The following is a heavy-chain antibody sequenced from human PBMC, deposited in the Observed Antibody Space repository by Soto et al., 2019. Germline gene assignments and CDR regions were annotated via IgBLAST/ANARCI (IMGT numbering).Heavy chain of an antibody. CDR1: GFKAHQYA. V-gene: IGHV3-9*02. Sequence: EVQLVESGGGLVQPGRSLRLSCTVSGFKAHQYAMHWVRQAPGKGLEWVSGIYRDGGGTGYADSVKGQFTVSRDNVKNSLSLQMNSLRSDDTALYYCIKDETPGGADYWGQGILVTVSS. CDR2: IYRDGGGT. J-gene: IGHJ4*02. CDR3: IKDETPGGADY. D-gene: IGHD3-10*01.